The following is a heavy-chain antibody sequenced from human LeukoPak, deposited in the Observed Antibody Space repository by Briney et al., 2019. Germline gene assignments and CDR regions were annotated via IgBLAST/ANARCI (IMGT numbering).Heavy chain of an antibody. CDR3: ARISYSSSWYFDY. Sequence: SETLSLTCTVSGGSISSGGYYWSWIRQHPGKGLEWIGYIYYSGSTYYNPSLKSRVTISVDTSKNQSSLKLSSVTAADTAVYYCARISYSSSWYFDYWGQGTLVTVSS. CDR1: GGSISSGGYY. CDR2: IYYSGST. D-gene: IGHD6-13*01. J-gene: IGHJ4*02. V-gene: IGHV4-31*03.